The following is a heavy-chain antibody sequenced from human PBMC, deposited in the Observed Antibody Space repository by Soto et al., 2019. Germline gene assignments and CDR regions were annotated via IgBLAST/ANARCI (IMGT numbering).Heavy chain of an antibody. J-gene: IGHJ4*02. CDR2: ISDSGST. CDR1: GDSLSRYY. Sequence: PSESLSLTCTVSGDSLSRYYWSWIRQPPGEGLEWIGYISDSGSTTYNPSLKSRVTISVDTSNNQFSVKLSSVTAADTAVYYCARWTGGPNYYFDYWGRGTLVTVSS. D-gene: IGHD1-1*01. CDR3: ARWTGGPNYYFDY. V-gene: IGHV4-59*01.